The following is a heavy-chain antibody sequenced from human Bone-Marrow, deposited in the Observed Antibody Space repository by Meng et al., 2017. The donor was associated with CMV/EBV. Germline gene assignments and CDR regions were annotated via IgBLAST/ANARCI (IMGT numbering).Heavy chain of an antibody. V-gene: IGHV1-2*02. CDR1: GYTFTGYY. Sequence: ASEKVSCKASGYTFTGYYMHWVRQAPGQGLEWMGWINPNSGGTNYAQKFQGRVTMTRDTSIRTAYMELSRLRSDDTAVYYCARENITMIVGGMDVWGQGTTVTVSS. CDR2: INPNSGGT. J-gene: IGHJ6*02. CDR3: ARENITMIVGGMDV. D-gene: IGHD3-22*01.